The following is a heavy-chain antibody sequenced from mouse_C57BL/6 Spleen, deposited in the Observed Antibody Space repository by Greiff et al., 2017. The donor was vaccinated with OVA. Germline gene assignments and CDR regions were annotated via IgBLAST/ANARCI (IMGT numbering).Heavy chain of an antibody. CDR1: GFTFSDYG. D-gene: IGHD1-1*02. Sequence: EVKVVESGGGLVKPGGSLKLSCAASGFTFSDYGMHWVRQAPEKGLEWVGYISSGSSTTYYADTVKGRFTISRDNAKNTLFLQMTSLRSEDTAIYYCTRRSRIYGPYYFDYWGQGTTLTVSS. J-gene: IGHJ2*01. CDR2: ISSGSSTT. V-gene: IGHV5-17*01. CDR3: TRRSRIYGPYYFDY.